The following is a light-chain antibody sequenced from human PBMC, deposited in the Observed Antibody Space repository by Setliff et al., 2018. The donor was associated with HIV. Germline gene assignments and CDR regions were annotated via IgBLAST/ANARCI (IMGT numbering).Light chain of an antibody. CDR2: DFS. CDR3: SSFTKSYPLYV. Sequence: QSVLTQPASVSGSPGQSITVSCTGTSSDVGRYKYVSWYQHHPGKAPKLLIYDFSSRPSGVSNRFSGSKSDNTASLTISGLQAEDQADYYCSSFTKSYPLYVFGTGTKVTVL. V-gene: IGLV2-14*03. CDR1: SSDVGRYKY. J-gene: IGLJ1*01.